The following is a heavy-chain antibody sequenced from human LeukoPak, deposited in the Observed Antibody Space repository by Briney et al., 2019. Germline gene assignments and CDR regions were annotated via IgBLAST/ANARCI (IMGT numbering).Heavy chain of an antibody. Sequence: GESLKISCKGSGYSFTSYWIGWVRQMPGKGLECMGIICPGDSDTRYSLSLQGQVTISADKSISTAYLQWSSLKASDTAMYYCARLSSSGWRGFDYWGQGTLVTVSS. J-gene: IGHJ4*02. CDR2: ICPGDSDT. V-gene: IGHV5-51*01. D-gene: IGHD6-19*01. CDR1: GYSFTSYW. CDR3: ARLSSSGWRGFDY.